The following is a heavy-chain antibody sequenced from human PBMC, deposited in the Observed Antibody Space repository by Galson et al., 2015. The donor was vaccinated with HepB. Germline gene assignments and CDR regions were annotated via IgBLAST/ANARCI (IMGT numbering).Heavy chain of an antibody. Sequence: SLRLSCAASGFTFSSYAMHWVRQAPGKGLEWVAVISYDGSNKYYADSVKGRFTISRDNSKNTLYLQMNSLRAEDTAVYYCARGGGLRYFDWLLYGYASNYYYYGMDVWGQGTTVTVSS. V-gene: IGHV3-30-3*01. CDR2: ISYDGSNK. CDR3: ARGGGLRYFDWLLYGYASNYYYYGMDV. J-gene: IGHJ6*02. CDR1: GFTFSSYA. D-gene: IGHD3-9*01.